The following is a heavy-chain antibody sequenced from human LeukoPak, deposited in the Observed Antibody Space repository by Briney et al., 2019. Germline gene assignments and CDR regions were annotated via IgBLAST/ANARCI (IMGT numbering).Heavy chain of an antibody. J-gene: IGHJ5*02. CDR2: ISYSGST. Sequence: SETLSLTCTVSGGSISSGDYYWSWIRQPPGKGLEWIGYISYSGSTYYTPSLKSRVTISVDTSKNQFSLKLSSVTAADTAVYYCARDEYSSSWYTRWFDPWGQGTLVTVSS. V-gene: IGHV4-30-4*01. D-gene: IGHD6-13*01. CDR1: GGSISSGDYY. CDR3: ARDEYSSSWYTRWFDP.